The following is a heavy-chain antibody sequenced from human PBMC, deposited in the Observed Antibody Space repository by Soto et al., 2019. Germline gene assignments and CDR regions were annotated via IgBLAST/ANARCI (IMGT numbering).Heavy chain of an antibody. D-gene: IGHD3-3*01. V-gene: IGHV3-30*18. CDR2: ISYDGSNK. CDR3: AKDDGGLYYGMDV. CDR1: GFTFSSYG. Sequence: QVQLVESGGGVVQPGRSLRLSCAASGFTFSSYGMHWVRQAPGKGLEWVAVISYDGSNKYYADSVKGRFTISRDNSKNTLYLQMNSLRAEDTAVYYCAKDDGGLYYGMDVWGQGTTVTVSS. J-gene: IGHJ6*02.